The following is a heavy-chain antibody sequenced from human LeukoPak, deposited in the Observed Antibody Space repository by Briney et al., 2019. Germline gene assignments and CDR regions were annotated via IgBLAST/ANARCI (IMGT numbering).Heavy chain of an antibody. CDR3: ARVRGGFDY. J-gene: IGHJ4*02. CDR2: IYSGGST. D-gene: IGHD2-15*01. CDR1: GFTFSSYG. Sequence: PGGSLRLSCAASGFTFSSYGMHWVRQAPGKGLEWVSVIYSGGSTYYADSVKGRFTISRHNSKNTLYLQMNSLRAEDTAVYYCARVRGGFDYWGQGTLVTVSS. V-gene: IGHV3-53*04.